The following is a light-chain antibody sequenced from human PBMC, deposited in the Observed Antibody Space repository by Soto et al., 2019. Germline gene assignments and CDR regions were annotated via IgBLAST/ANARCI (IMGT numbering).Light chain of an antibody. CDR1: QSVSSN. CDR2: GAS. J-gene: IGKJ2*01. Sequence: EIVMTQSPATLSVSPGERATLPCRASQSVSSNLAWYQQKPGQAPRLLIYGASTRATGIPARFSGSGSGTEFTLTISSLQSEDLAVYYCQQYNNWPPYTFGQGTKLDIK. V-gene: IGKV3-15*01. CDR3: QQYNNWPPYT.